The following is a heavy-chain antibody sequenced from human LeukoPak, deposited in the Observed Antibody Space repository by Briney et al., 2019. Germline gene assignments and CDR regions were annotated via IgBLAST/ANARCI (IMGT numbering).Heavy chain of an antibody. V-gene: IGHV4-30-4*08. J-gene: IGHJ4*02. CDR1: GGSISSGDYY. Sequence: SQTLSPTCTVSGGSISSGDYYWRWIRQPPGKGLEWIGYIYYSGSTHYNPSLKSRVTISVDTSKNQFSLKLSSVTAADTAVYYCASTYCSSTSCYTGIFDYWGQGTLVTVSS. CDR3: ASTYCSSTSCYTGIFDY. CDR2: IYYSGST. D-gene: IGHD2-2*02.